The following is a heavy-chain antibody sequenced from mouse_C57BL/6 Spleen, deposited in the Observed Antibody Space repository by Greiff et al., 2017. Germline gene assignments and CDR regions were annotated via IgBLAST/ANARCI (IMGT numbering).Heavy chain of an antibody. J-gene: IGHJ3*01. Sequence: VQLQESGAELVRPGASVTLSCKASGYTFTDYEMHWVKQTPVHGLEWIGAIDPETGGTAYNQKFKGKAILTADKSSSTAYMELRSLTSEDSAVYYCTRHHYPWFAYWGQGTLVTVSA. CDR2: IDPETGGT. CDR1: GYTFTDYE. D-gene: IGHD1-2*01. V-gene: IGHV1-15*01. CDR3: TRHHYPWFAY.